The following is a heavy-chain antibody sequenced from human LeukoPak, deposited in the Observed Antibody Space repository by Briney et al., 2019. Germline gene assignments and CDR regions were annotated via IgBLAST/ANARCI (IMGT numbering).Heavy chain of an antibody. J-gene: IGHJ4*02. D-gene: IGHD5-24*01. CDR2: INHSGST. CDR3: AARSRDGYTYLDY. V-gene: IGHV4-34*01. Sequence: SETLSLTCAVYGGSFSGYYWSWIRQPPGKGLEWIGEINHSGSTNYNPSLKSRVTISVDTSKNQFSLKLSSVTAADTAVYYCAARSRDGYTYLDYWGQGTLVTVSS. CDR1: GGSFSGYY.